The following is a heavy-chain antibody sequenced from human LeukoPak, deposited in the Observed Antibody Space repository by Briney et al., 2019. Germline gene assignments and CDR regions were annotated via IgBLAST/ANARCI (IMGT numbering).Heavy chain of an antibody. CDR2: FDPEDGEA. CDR1: RYTLTELS. V-gene: IGHV1-24*01. J-gene: IGHJ4*02. D-gene: IGHD3-10*01. Sequence: ASVKVSCKVSRYTLTELSMHWVRQAPGKGLEWMGGFDPEDGEAIYAQKFQGRVTITADESTSTAYMELSSLRSEDTAVYYCARDPMVRGLIRNYWGQGTLVTVSS. CDR3: ARDPMVRGLIRNY.